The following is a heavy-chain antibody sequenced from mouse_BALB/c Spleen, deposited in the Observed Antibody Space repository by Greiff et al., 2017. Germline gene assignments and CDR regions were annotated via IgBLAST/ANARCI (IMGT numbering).Heavy chain of an antibody. Sequence: EVKLMESGGGLVKPGGSLKLSCAASGFTFSSYAMSWVRQTPEKRLEWVASISSGGSTYYPDSVKGRFTISRDNARNILYLQMSSLRSEDTAMYYCARGNYGSRYFDVWGAGTTVTVSS. D-gene: IGHD1-1*01. CDR1: GFTFSSYA. J-gene: IGHJ1*01. CDR3: ARGNYGSRYFDV. V-gene: IGHV5-6-5*01. CDR2: ISSGGST.